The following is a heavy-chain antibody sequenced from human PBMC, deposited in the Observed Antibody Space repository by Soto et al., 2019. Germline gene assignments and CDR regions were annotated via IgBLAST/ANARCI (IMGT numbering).Heavy chain of an antibody. Sequence: PGGSVRLSCSASGFTFSRSDLHWVRQAPGKGLEWVGRVRSKIHNYATSFADSVRGRFTISRNDSDNTVSLEMSGLKSEDTALYYCSRHEEGRRMVFYGMDVWGQGTTVTVSS. CDR3: SRHEEGRRMVFYGMDV. CDR2: VRSKIHNYAT. V-gene: IGHV3-73*01. CDR1: GFTFSRSD. D-gene: IGHD2-8*01. J-gene: IGHJ6*02.